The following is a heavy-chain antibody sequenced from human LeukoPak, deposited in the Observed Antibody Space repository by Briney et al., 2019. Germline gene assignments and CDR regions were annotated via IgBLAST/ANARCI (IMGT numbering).Heavy chain of an antibody. D-gene: IGHD1-26*01. CDR1: GYTFTSYD. CDR3: ARSIVGVRKRNDY. Sequence: ASVKVSCKASGYTFTSYDIIWVRQASGQGPEWMGWMNPNSGHTGYAQKFQGRVTMTRTTSISTAYMELTSLTSGDSAVYYCARSIVGVRKRNDYWGQGTLVTVSS. CDR2: MNPNSGHT. J-gene: IGHJ4*02. V-gene: IGHV1-8*01.